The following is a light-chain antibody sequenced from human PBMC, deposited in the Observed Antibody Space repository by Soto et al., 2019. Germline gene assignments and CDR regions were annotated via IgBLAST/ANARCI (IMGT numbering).Light chain of an antibody. J-gene: IGKJ2*01. CDR1: QSVSSN. CDR3: QQYNNSPRT. V-gene: IGKV3-15*01. Sequence: ELVMTQSPATLSVSPGERATVSCRASQSVSSNLSWYQQKPGQAPRLLIYGASTRATGLPASFSGSGSGREFTVIIGSVQSEDFADYYRQQYNNSPRTFGQGTKLEIK. CDR2: GAS.